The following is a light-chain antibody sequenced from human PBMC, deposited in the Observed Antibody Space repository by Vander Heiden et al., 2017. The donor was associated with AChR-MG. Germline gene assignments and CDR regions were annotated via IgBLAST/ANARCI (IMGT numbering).Light chain of an antibody. Sequence: AIRMTQSPSSLSASTGDSVTITCRASQGISSYLAWYQQKPGKAPKLRVYAASTLQRGVPSRFSGRGSGTDFTLTIRCLQSEDFATYYCQQYYSYPQTFGQGTKVEIK. CDR1: QGISSY. V-gene: IGKV1-8*01. CDR3: QQYYSYPQT. CDR2: AAS. J-gene: IGKJ1*01.